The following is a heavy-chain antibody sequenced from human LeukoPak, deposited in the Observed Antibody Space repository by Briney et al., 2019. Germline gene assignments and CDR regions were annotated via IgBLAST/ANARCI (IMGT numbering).Heavy chain of an antibody. CDR3: ARGGDSSGYYRQFDY. Sequence: ASVKVSCKASGGTFSSYAISWVRQAPGQGLEWMGGIIPIFGTANYAQKFQGGVTITADESTSTAYMELSSLRSEDTAVYYCARGGDSSGYYRQFDYWGQGTLVTVSS. CDR2: IIPIFGTA. V-gene: IGHV1-69*01. D-gene: IGHD3-22*01. J-gene: IGHJ4*02. CDR1: GGTFSSYA.